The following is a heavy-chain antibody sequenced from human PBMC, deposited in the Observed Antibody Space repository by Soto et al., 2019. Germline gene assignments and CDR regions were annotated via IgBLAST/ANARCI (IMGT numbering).Heavy chain of an antibody. D-gene: IGHD2-2*01. CDR3: AREGYCISTSCLNSYGMDV. V-gene: IGHV3-30-3*01. Sequence: QVQLVESGGGVVQPGRSLRLSCAASGFTFSSYAMHWVRQAPGKGLEWVAVISYDGSNKYYADSVKGRFTISRDNSKNTLYLQMNSLRAEDTAVYYCAREGYCISTSCLNSYGMDVWGQGTTVTVSS. CDR1: GFTFSSYA. CDR2: ISYDGSNK. J-gene: IGHJ6*02.